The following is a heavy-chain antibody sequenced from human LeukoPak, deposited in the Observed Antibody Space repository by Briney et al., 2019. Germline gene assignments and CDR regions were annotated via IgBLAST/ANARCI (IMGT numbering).Heavy chain of an antibody. Sequence: GGSLRLSCEVPGFTTRSYAMNWARQAQGKGLDWVSTISASTDSTYYTDSVKGRFPISRDNFRNMLHLKMNSLRAEDTAVYYCAKGGAVPWTGLDYGGQGTLVTVSS. D-gene: IGHD6-19*01. CDR1: GFTTRSYA. CDR2: ISASTDST. CDR3: AKGGAVPWTGLDY. J-gene: IGHJ4*02. V-gene: IGHV3-23*01.